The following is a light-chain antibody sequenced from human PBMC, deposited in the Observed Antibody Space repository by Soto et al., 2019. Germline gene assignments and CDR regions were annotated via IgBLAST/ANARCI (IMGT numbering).Light chain of an antibody. CDR2: SAS. J-gene: IGKJ3*01. CDR1: QSVNNN. V-gene: IGKV3-15*01. Sequence: EIVMTKSNFTLYVSTGERAKLSCKASQSVNNNVAWYQQKPGHTNRLLIYSASIGATGTPARFSGSGSGSDFTLTISSLQSEEFAVYYCQQYNKWPLTFGPGNKVDIK. CDR3: QQYNKWPLT.